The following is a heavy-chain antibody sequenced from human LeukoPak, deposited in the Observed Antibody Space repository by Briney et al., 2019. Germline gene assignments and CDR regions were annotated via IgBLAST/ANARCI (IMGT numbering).Heavy chain of an antibody. V-gene: IGHV4-30-4*01. D-gene: IGHD3-10*01. CDR3: AREGTNYHYYAMEV. CDR2: IYHSGST. Sequence: SETLSLTCTVSGGSISSGNYYWSWIRQSPEKGLEWIGYIYHSGSTYYNPSLKSRVTISLDTSKTQFSLKLNSVTAADTAVYYCAREGTNYHYYAMEVWGQGTTVIVSS. J-gene: IGHJ6*02. CDR1: GGSISSGNYY.